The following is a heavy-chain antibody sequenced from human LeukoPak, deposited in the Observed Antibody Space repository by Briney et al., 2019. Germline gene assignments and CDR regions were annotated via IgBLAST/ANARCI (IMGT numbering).Heavy chain of an antibody. CDR3: ARGSRDDFWPFDY. Sequence: GASVKVSCKASGGTFSSYAISWVRQAPGQGLGWMGGIIPIFGTANYAQKFQGRVTITTDESTSTAYMELSGLRSEDTAVYYCARGSRDDFWPFDYWGQGTLVTVSS. D-gene: IGHD3-3*01. V-gene: IGHV1-69*05. J-gene: IGHJ4*02. CDR1: GGTFSSYA. CDR2: IIPIFGTA.